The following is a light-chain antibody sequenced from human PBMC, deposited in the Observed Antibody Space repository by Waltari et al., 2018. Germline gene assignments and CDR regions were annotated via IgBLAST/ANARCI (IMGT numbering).Light chain of an antibody. J-gene: IGKJ1*01. V-gene: IGKV1-8*01. CDR1: QDIRTY. CDR3: QQYYSSPPAWT. CDR2: AVS. Sequence: AIRVTQSPSSLSASTGDRVTITCRASQDIRTYLGWYQQKPGKAPKLLLYAVSILQSGVPSRFSGSGSGTDFALHIQNLQSEDFATYYCQQYYSSPPAWTFGQGTKVEIK.